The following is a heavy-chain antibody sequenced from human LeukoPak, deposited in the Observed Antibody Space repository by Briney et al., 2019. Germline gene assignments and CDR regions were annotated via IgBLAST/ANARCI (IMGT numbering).Heavy chain of an antibody. CDR1: GFTFNIFA. Sequence: PGGSVRLSCAASGFTFNIFAINWVCQAPGKGLEYVSAVSADGGSTYYANSVKGRFTISRDNSKDMLYLQMGSLRGDDMAVYYCARRQCTSSSCYLDYWGQGTLVTVSS. D-gene: IGHD2-2*01. CDR3: ARRQCTSSSCYLDY. J-gene: IGHJ4*02. V-gene: IGHV3-64*01. CDR2: VSADGGST.